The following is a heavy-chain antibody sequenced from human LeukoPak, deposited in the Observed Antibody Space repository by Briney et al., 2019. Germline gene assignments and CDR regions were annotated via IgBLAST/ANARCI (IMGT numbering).Heavy chain of an antibody. CDR3: ARAFGDFWSGYYPSYYNYYMDV. D-gene: IGHD3-3*01. J-gene: IGHJ6*03. CDR2: IKQDGSEK. CDR1: GFTFTSYW. Sequence: PGRSLRLSCAASGFTFTSYWMSWVRQAPGKGLEWVANIKQDGSEKYYVDSVKGRFTISRDNAKNSLYLQMNSLRAEDTAVYHCARAFGDFWSGYYPSYYNYYMDVWGKGTTVTVSS. V-gene: IGHV3-7*01.